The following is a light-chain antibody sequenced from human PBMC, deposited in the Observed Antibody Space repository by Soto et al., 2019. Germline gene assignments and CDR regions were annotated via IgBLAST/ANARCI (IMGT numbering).Light chain of an antibody. CDR2: AAS. CDR1: QGISSY. J-gene: IGKJ1*01. Sequence: AIRMTQSPSSLSASTGDRVTITCRASQGISSYLAWYQQKPVKAPKLLIYAASTLQSGVPSRFSGSGSGTDFTLTISCLQSEDFATYYCQQYYNYPQTLGQGTKVEIK. V-gene: IGKV1-8*01. CDR3: QQYYNYPQT.